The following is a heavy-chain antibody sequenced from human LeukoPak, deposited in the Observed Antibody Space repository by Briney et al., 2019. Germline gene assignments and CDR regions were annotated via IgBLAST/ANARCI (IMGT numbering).Heavy chain of an antibody. CDR2: ISGSGGST. Sequence: PGGSLRLSCAASGFTFSSYAMSWVRQAPGKGLEWVSVISGSGGSTYYADSVKGRLTISRDNSKNTLYLQMNSLRAEDTAVYYCAKGTEYYYDRSGYYLYWGQGTLVTVSS. J-gene: IGHJ4*02. CDR1: GFTFSSYA. CDR3: AKGTEYYYDRSGYYLY. D-gene: IGHD3-22*01. V-gene: IGHV3-23*01.